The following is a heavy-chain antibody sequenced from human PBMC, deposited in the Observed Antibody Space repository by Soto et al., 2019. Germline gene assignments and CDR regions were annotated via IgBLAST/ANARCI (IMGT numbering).Heavy chain of an antibody. V-gene: IGHV3-33*01. J-gene: IGHJ5*02. CDR1: GFTFSSYG. CDR2: IWYDGSNK. Sequence: GGSLRLSCAASGFTFSSYGMHWVRQAPGKGLEWVAVIWYDGSNKYYADSVKGRFTISRDNSKNTLYLQMNSLRAEDTAVYYCARDDYRFPFDPWGQGTLVTVSS. D-gene: IGHD4-17*01. CDR3: ARDDYRFPFDP.